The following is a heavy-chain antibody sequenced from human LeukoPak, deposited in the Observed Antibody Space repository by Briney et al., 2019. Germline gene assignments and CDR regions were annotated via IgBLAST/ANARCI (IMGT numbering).Heavy chain of an antibody. D-gene: IGHD3-9*01. CDR1: GGSISSSSYY. Sequence: PSETLSLTCTVSGGSISSSSYYWGWIRQPPGKGLEWIGSIYYSGSTYYNPSLKSRVTISVDTSKNQFSLKLSSVTAADTAVYHCATTYDILTGYYGPMYYYYYMDVWGKGTTVTVSS. J-gene: IGHJ6*03. CDR3: ATTYDILTGYYGPMYYYYYMDV. CDR2: IYYSGST. V-gene: IGHV4-39*01.